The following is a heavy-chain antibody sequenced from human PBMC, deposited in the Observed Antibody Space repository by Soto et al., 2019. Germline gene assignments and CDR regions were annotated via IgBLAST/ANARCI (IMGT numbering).Heavy chain of an antibody. CDR2: ISGSAGST. J-gene: IGHJ4*02. CDR3: AKKSTDSSGYFDY. Sequence: GGSLRLSCAASGFIFSNYAMSWVRQAPGKGLEWVSGISGSAGSTYNADSVKGRFTISRDNSKNTMYMQMSSLRAEDTAVYYCAKKSTDSSGYFDYWGQGTLVTVPQ. D-gene: IGHD2-2*01. CDR1: GFIFSNYA. V-gene: IGHV3-23*01.